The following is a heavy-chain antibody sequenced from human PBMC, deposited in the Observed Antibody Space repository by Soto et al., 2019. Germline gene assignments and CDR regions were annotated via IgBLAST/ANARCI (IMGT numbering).Heavy chain of an antibody. Sequence: SVKVSCKASGGTFSNYAISWVRQAPGQGLEWMGGIIPMFGPANYAQKFQGRVTITADESTSTAYMELNSLRSEDTAVYYCARDEEAMDFDYWGQGTLVTVSS. CDR3: ARDEEAMDFDY. V-gene: IGHV1-69*13. CDR2: IIPMFGPA. J-gene: IGHJ4*02. D-gene: IGHD5-18*01. CDR1: GGTFSNYA.